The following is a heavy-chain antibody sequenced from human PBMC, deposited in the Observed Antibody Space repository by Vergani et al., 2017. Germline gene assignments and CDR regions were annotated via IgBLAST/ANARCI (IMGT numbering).Heavy chain of an antibody. CDR1: GDSFSSNSAA. CDR2: TYYRSKWYN. D-gene: IGHD3-9*01. CDR3: ARGSLYYDILTGYWRSWFDP. Sequence: QVQLQQSGPGLVKPSQTLSLTCAISGDSFSSNSAAWNWIRQSPSRGLEWLGRTYYRSKWYNDYAVSVKSRITINPDTSKNQFSLQLNSVTPEDTAVYYWARGSLYYDILTGYWRSWFDPWGQGTLVTVSS. J-gene: IGHJ5*02. V-gene: IGHV6-1*01.